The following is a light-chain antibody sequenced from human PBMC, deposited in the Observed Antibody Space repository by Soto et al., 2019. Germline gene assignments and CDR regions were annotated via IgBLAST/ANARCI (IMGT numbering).Light chain of an antibody. J-gene: IGKJ4*01. CDR3: QQSISAPLT. CDR2: AAS. Sequence: IQMTQSPSSLSASVGDRVTITCRASQSISNYVNWYQQKPGKAPELLIYAASSLQSGVPSRFSGSGSGTDFTLTISSLQPEDSASYFCQQSISAPLTFGGGTKVEIK. V-gene: IGKV1-39*01. CDR1: QSISNY.